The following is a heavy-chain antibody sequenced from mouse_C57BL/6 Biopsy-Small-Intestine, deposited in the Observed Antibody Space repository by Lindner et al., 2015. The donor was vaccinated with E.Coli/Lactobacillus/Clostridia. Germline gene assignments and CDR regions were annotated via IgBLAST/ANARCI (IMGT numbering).Heavy chain of an antibody. CDR3: ARHHYYGSSYDYFDY. V-gene: IGHV1-81*01. CDR2: IYPRSGNT. D-gene: IGHD1-1*01. J-gene: IGHJ2*01. Sequence: VQLQESGAELAWPGASVKLSCKASGYTFTSYGISWVKQRTGQGLEWIGEIYPRSGNTYYNEKIKGKATLTADKSSSTAYMELRSLTSEDSAVYFCARHHYYGSSYDYFDYWGQGTTLTVSS. CDR1: GYTFTSYG.